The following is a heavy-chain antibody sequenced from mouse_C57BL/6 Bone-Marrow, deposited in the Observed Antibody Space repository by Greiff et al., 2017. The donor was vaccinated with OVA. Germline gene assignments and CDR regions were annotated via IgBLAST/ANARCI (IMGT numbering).Heavy chain of an antibody. V-gene: IGHV5-6*02. CDR3: ARHGAY. CDR2: ISSGGSYT. Sequence: DVKLQESGGDLVKPGGSLKLSCAASGFTFSSYGMSWVRQTPDKRLEWVATISSGGSYTYYPDSVKGRFTISRDNAKNTLYLQMSSLKSEDTAMYYCARHGAYWGQGTLVTVSA. J-gene: IGHJ3*01. CDR1: GFTFSSYG.